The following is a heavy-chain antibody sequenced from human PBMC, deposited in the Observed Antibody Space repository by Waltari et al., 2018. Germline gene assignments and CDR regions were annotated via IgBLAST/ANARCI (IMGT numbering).Heavy chain of an antibody. CDR2: ISHSGPT. V-gene: IGHV4-38-2*02. Sequence: QVQLQESGPGLVKPSETLSLTCTVSGYSISSDYYWGWIRRPPGKGLEGIGTISHSGPTHYNPSFKGRVTISVDTSKNQFSLKLNSVTAADTALYYCTRVEYYDSSGYYVGAFDIWGQGTTVTVSS. J-gene: IGHJ3*02. CDR1: GYSISSDYY. CDR3: TRVEYYDSSGYYVGAFDI. D-gene: IGHD3-22*01.